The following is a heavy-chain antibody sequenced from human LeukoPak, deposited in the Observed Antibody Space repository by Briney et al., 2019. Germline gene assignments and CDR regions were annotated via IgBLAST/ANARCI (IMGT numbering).Heavy chain of an antibody. D-gene: IGHD3-9*01. V-gene: IGHV3-7*01. CDR2: IKQDGSEK. Sequence: HPGGSLRLSCAASGFTFKSHWMSWVRQAPGKGLEWVANIKQDGSEKYYVDSVKGRFTISRDNAKNSLYLQMNSLRAEDTAVYYCAREYYDILTGYYSSVFDYWGQGTLVTVSS. J-gene: IGHJ4*02. CDR1: GFTFKSHW. CDR3: AREYYDILTGYYSSVFDY.